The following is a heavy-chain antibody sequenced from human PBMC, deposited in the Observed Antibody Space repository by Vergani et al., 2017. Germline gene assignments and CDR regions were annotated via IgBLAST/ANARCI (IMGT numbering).Heavy chain of an antibody. D-gene: IGHD3-3*01. Sequence: QVQLVESGGGVVQPGRSLRLSCAASGFTFSSYAMHWVRQAPGKGLEWVAVISYEGSNKYYADSVKGRFTISRDNSKNTLYLQMNSLRAEDTAVYYCARGTLYYDFWSGYYTPFDYWGQGTLVTVSS. CDR2: ISYEGSNK. CDR1: GFTFSSYA. J-gene: IGHJ4*02. CDR3: ARGTLYYDFWSGYYTPFDY. V-gene: IGHV3-30-3*01.